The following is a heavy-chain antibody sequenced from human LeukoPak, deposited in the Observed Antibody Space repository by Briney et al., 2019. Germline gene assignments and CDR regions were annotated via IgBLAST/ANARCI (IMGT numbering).Heavy chain of an antibody. J-gene: IGHJ4*02. D-gene: IGHD3-3*01. Sequence: PGGSLRLPWAASGYTFRASAIHWVRQASGRGLEGVGAIRSKGNNSATAYGASVQGRFILSRDDSKNTAWLQMNSLKTEDTAVYYCTRSLYYDSWSGYFGGEDFDYWGQGVLVTVSS. CDR3: TRSLYYDSWSGYFGGEDFDY. V-gene: IGHV3-73*01. CDR1: GYTFRASA. CDR2: IRSKGNNSAT.